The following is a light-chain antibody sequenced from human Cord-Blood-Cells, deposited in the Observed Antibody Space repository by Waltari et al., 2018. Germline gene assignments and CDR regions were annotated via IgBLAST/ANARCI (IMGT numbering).Light chain of an antibody. CDR1: SSDVGSYNL. V-gene: IGLV2-23*01. CDR2: EGS. J-gene: IGLJ2*01. Sequence: QSALTQPASVSGSPGQSITISCTGTSSDVGSYNLVSWYQQHPGKAPKLMIYEGSKRPLGVSNRVSGSKSGNTASLTISGLQAEDEADYYCCSYAGSVVFGGGTKLTVL. CDR3: CSYAGSVV.